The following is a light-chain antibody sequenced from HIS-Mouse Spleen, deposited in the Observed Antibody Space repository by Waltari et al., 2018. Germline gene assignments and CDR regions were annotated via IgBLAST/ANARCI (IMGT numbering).Light chain of an antibody. V-gene: IGLV3-1*01. CDR3: QAWDSSTAVV. Sequence: SYELTQPPSVSVSPGQTASITCSGDKLGDKYACWYQQKPGQSPVLVIYQDSKRPSGIPERFSGSNAGHTATLTISGTQAMDEADYYCQAWDSSTAVVFGGGTKLTVL. J-gene: IGLJ2*01. CDR2: QDS. CDR1: KLGDKY.